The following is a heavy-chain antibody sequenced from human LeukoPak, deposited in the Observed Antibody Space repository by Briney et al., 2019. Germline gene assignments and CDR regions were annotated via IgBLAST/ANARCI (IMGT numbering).Heavy chain of an antibody. CDR2: IWYDGSIK. Sequence: GRSLRLSCAASGFTFSSYGMHWVRQAPGKGLEWVAVIWYDGSIKYYADSVKGRFTISRDNSKNTLYLQMNSLRAEDTAVYYCARSSYSGSWTGWFDPWGQGTLVTASS. J-gene: IGHJ5*02. CDR1: GFTFSSYG. CDR3: ARSSYSGSWTGWFDP. D-gene: IGHD6-13*01. V-gene: IGHV3-33*01.